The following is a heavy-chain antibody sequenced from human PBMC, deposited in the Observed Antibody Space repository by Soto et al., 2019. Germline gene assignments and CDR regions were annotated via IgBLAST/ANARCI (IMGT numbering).Heavy chain of an antibody. V-gene: IGHV1-3*01. Sequence: ASVKVSCKASGYTFTSYAMHWVRQATGQRLEWMGWINAGNGNTKYSQKFQGRVTITRDTSASTAYMELSSLRSEDTAVYYCAREDFTIFGVVPSHFDYWGQGTLVTVSS. J-gene: IGHJ4*02. CDR1: GYTFTSYA. D-gene: IGHD3-3*01. CDR3: AREDFTIFGVVPSHFDY. CDR2: INAGNGNT.